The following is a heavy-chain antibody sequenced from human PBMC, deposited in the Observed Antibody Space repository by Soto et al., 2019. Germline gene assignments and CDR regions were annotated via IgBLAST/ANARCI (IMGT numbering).Heavy chain of an antibody. CDR3: ARGPYYLDSSVAYINY. Sequence: PSETLSLTCTVSGGSISSYYWSWLRQPPGKGLQWLGDIYYIGSTNYNPSLKSRVTISVDKSKNQFSMKLSSVTAADTVVDYCARGPYYLDSSVAYINYWGKGTLVTFP. CDR2: IYYIGST. CDR1: GGSISSYY. V-gene: IGHV4-59*01. D-gene: IGHD3-22*01. J-gene: IGHJ4*02.